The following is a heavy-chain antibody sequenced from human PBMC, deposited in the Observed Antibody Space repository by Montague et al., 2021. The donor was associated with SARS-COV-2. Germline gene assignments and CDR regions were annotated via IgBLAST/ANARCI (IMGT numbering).Heavy chain of an antibody. Sequence: SLRLSCAASGFSFSGYCMNWVRQAPGKGLDWVSSISRSDAHIFYADSVQGRFTISRDNAQNSLSLQMNSLRAEDTAVYYFLSDNTRGTYPPFDFWGLGTLVTVSS. CDR3: LSDNTRGTYPPFDF. CDR1: GFSFSGYC. CDR2: ISRSDAHI. J-gene: IGHJ4*02. V-gene: IGHV3-21*06. D-gene: IGHD1-26*01.